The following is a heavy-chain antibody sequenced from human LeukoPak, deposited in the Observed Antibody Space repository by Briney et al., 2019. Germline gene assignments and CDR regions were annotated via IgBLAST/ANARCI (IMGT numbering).Heavy chain of an antibody. V-gene: IGHV3-30*02. Sequence: GGSLRLSCAASGFSFNAYAMHWVRQAPGKGLEWVAFIRKDGNNERYADSVKGRFTISRDNSKNTLYLQMNSLRTEDTAVYYCAKDRGHFPPYCDYWGQGTLATVSS. CDR3: AKDRGHFPPYCDY. J-gene: IGHJ4*02. CDR2: IRKDGNNE. CDR1: GFSFNAYA. D-gene: IGHD2-21*01.